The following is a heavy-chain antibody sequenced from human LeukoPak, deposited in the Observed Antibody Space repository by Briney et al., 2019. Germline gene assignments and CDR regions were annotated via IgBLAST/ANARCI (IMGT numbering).Heavy chain of an antibody. CDR2: IWYDGNNK. J-gene: IGHJ4*02. CDR1: GFSFSTYD. CDR3: ARGLRVDYDFWSGYPDY. Sequence: PGGSLRLSCAASGFSFSTYDMLWVRQAPGKGLEWVAVIWYDGNNKYYADSVKGRFTISRDNSKNTLYLQMNSLRAEDTAMYYCARGLRVDYDFWSGYPDYWGQGTLVTVSS. D-gene: IGHD3-3*01. V-gene: IGHV3-33*01.